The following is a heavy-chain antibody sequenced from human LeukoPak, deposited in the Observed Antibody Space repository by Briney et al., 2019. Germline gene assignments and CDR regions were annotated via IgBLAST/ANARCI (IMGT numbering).Heavy chain of an antibody. CDR3: ARDSGTTGEVKFDP. CDR2: IYGSGST. J-gene: IGHJ5*02. Sequence: SETLSLTCTVSGGSISRYYWSWIRQPAGKGLQWIGRIYGSGSTTYNPSLKSRLTMSVDTSKNQFSLKLSSMTAADTGIYYCARDSGTTGEVKFDPWGQGALVTVSS. D-gene: IGHD3-10*01. V-gene: IGHV4-4*07. CDR1: GGSISRYY.